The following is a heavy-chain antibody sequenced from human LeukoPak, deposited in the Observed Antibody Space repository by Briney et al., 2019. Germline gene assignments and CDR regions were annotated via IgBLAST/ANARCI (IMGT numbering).Heavy chain of an antibody. V-gene: IGHV4-39*01. D-gene: IGHD3-22*01. CDR1: GGSISSGSYY. J-gene: IGHJ4*02. CDR2: IYYSGST. Sequence: SETLSLTCTVSGGSISSGSYYWGWIRQPPGKGLKWIGSIYYSGSTYYNPSLKSRVTISGDTAKHQFSLKLSSVTAADTAVYYCARHGRGYYDSSGYYYDSFDYWGQGNLVTVSS. CDR3: ARHGRGYYDSSGYYYDSFDY.